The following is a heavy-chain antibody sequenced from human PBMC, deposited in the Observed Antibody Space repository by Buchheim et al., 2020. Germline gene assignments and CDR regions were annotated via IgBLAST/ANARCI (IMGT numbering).Heavy chain of an antibody. CDR3: ARGRIQLWYYGMDV. J-gene: IGHJ6*02. V-gene: IGHV4-61*02. Sequence: QVQLQESGPGLVKPSQTLSLTCTVSGGSISSGSYYWSWIRQPAGKGLEWIGRIYTSGSTNYNPSLKSRVTMSVDTSKNQFSLKLSSVTAADTAAYYCARGRIQLWYYGMDVWGQGTT. CDR1: GGSISSGSYY. D-gene: IGHD5-18*01. CDR2: IYTSGST.